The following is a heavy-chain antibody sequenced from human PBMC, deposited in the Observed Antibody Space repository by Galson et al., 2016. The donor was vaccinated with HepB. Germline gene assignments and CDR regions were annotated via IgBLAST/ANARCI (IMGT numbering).Heavy chain of an antibody. CDR1: GGTFSKSA. CDR2: IIPIFGTS. V-gene: IGHV1-69*13. J-gene: IGHJ4*02. Sequence: SVKVSCKASGGTFSKSAISWVRLAPGQGLEWMGGIIPIFGTSKYAQKFQGRLTVTADESTTTAYMELSSLTSEDTAVYYCALTGDPWYFAFWGLGTLVTVSS. CDR3: ALTGDPWYFAF. D-gene: IGHD7-27*01.